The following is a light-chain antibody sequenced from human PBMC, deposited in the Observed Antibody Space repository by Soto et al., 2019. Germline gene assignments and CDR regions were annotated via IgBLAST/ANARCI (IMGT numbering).Light chain of an antibody. CDR1: QGISSY. V-gene: IGKV1-8*01. CDR3: QQYYSYPRT. Sequence: AIRMTQSPSSLSASTGDRVTITCRASQGISSYLAWYQQKPGKAPKLLIYAASTLQSGVPSRFSGSGSGTDFTLTICCLQSEDFATYSCQQYYSYPRTFGQGTIVEIK. J-gene: IGKJ1*01. CDR2: AAS.